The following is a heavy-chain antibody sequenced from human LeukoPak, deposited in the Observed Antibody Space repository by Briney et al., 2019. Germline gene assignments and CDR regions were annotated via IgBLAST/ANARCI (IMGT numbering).Heavy chain of an antibody. J-gene: IGHJ3*02. CDR3: ARYDNEVVVEVPYDAFDI. CDR2: IYYSGST. CDR1: GGSISSSSYY. V-gene: IGHV4-31*03. Sequence: PSETLSLTCTVSGGSISSSSYYWGWIRQPPGKGLEWIGYIYYSGSTYYNPSLKSRVTISVDTSKNQFSLKLSSVTAADTAVYYCARYDNEVVVEVPYDAFDIWGQGTMVTVSS. D-gene: IGHD2-21*01.